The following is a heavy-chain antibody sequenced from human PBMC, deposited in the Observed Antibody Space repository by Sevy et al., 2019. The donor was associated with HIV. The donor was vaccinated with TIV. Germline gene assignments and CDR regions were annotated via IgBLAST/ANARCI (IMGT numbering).Heavy chain of an antibody. CDR1: GFIFSNYA. CDR3: ARDPTFSSDTRGYYPFDS. Sequence: GGYLRLYCAASGFIFSNYAIHWVRRAPGKGLECVAVISYDGSNKQYAASVKGRFTISIDNSRNTLFLQMNSLRLDDTAVYYCARDPTFSSDTRGYYPFDSWGQGTLVTVSS. D-gene: IGHD3-22*01. J-gene: IGHJ4*02. CDR2: ISYDGSNK. V-gene: IGHV3-30*04.